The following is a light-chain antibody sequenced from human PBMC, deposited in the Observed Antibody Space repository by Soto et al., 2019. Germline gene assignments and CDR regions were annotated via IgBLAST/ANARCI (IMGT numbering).Light chain of an antibody. Sequence: QSVLTQPASVSGSPGQSITISCIGTSSDVGDYDYVSWYQQHPGKAPKLIIYDVNKRPSGVPDRFSGSKSGNTASLTISALQAEDEADYYCCSYAGGYTFVFGTGTRSPS. CDR3: CSYAGGYTFV. J-gene: IGLJ1*01. CDR1: SSDVGDYDY. CDR2: DVN. V-gene: IGLV2-11*01.